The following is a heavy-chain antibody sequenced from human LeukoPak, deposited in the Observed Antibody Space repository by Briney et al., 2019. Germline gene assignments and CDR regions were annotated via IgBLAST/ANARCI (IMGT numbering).Heavy chain of an antibody. CDR1: GFTFSSYG. V-gene: IGHV3-33*01. CDR2: IWYDGGNK. J-gene: IGHJ4*02. Sequence: GGSLRLSCAASGFTFSSYGMHWVRQAPGKGLEWVAVIWYDGGNKYYADSVKGRFTISRDNSKNTLYLQMNSLRAEDTAVYYCAREHVLLWFGELLDWGQGTLVTVSS. D-gene: IGHD3-10*01. CDR3: AREHVLLWFGELLD.